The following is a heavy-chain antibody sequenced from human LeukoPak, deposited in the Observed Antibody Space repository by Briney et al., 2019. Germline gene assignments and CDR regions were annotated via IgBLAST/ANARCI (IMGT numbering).Heavy chain of an antibody. V-gene: IGHV3-74*01. CDR3: ARDLYDFWSGYSNWFDP. J-gene: IGHJ5*02. D-gene: IGHD3-3*01. CDR2: IDRDGSTT. CDR1: GFTLSSYW. Sequence: GGSLRLSCAASGFTLSSYWMHWVRQAPGKGLEWFSRIDRDGSTTTYADSVKGRFTISRDNAKNKLYLEMNSLRAEDSAVYYCARDLYDFWSGYSNWFDPWGQGTLVTVSS.